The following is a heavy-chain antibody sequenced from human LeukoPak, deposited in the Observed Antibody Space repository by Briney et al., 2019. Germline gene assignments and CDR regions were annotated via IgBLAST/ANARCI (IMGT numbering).Heavy chain of an antibody. D-gene: IGHD3-22*01. CDR2: ISADGDST. J-gene: IGHJ4*02. Sequence: GGSLRLSCAAAGFSFDDYAMYWVRQAPGKGLQWVSVISADGDSTYYAYSVTGRFTISRDNSKNSLYLQMNSLRSEDTAFYYCAKDQAPYYYATTGYPDYWGQGTLVTVSS. V-gene: IGHV3-43*02. CDR3: AKDQAPYYYATTGYPDY. CDR1: GFSFDDYA.